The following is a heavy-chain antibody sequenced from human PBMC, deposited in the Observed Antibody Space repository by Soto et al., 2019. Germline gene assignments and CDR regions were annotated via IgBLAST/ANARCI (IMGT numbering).Heavy chain of an antibody. CDR2: IYWDDDK. J-gene: IGHJ5*02. CDR3: AHSRYYDFWSGYYLDWFDP. Sequence: ASGPTLVNPTQTLTLTCTFSGFSLSTSGVGVGWIRQPPGKALEWLALIYWDDDKRYSPSLKSRLTITKDTSKNQVVLTMTNMDPVDTATYYCAHSRYYDFWSGYYLDWFDPWGQGTLVTVSS. D-gene: IGHD3-3*01. V-gene: IGHV2-5*02. CDR1: GFSLSTSGVG.